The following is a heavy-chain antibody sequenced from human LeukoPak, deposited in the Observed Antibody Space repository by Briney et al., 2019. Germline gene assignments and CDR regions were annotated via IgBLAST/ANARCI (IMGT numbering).Heavy chain of an antibody. CDR2: ISWNSGSI. CDR1: GFTFDDYA. D-gene: IGHD6-13*01. V-gene: IGHV3-9*01. J-gene: IGHJ3*02. Sequence: GRSLRLSCAASGFTFDDYAMHWVRQAPGKGLEWVSGISWNSGSIGYADSVKGRFTISRDNAKNTLYLQMNSLRAEDTAVYYCARGTGYSSSWYGGAFDIWGQGTMVTVSP. CDR3: ARGTGYSSSWYGGAFDI.